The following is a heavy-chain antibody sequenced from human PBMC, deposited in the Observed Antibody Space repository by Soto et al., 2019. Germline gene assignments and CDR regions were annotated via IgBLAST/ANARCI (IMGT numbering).Heavy chain of an antibody. CDR3: AKDRIYYSGSFDY. CDR1: GYTFSSYA. J-gene: IGHJ4*02. CDR2: ISGSGGST. V-gene: IGHV3-23*04. Sequence: VQLVQSGAEVKKPGASVKVSCKASGYTFSSYAMSWVRQAPGKGLEWVSAISGSGGSTYYADSVKGRFTISRDNSKNTLYLQMNSLRAEDTAVYYCAKDRIYYSGSFDYWGQGTLVTVSS. D-gene: IGHD1-26*01.